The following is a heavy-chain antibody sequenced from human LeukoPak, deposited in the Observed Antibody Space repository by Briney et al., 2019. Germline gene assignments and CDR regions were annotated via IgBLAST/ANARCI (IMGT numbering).Heavy chain of an antibody. D-gene: IGHD3-9*01. CDR3: ARGSMPGTGLPFDY. J-gene: IGHJ4*02. CDR1: GFTIGKSD. CDR2: VYTGGRT. V-gene: IGHV3-53*05. Sequence: GGSLRLSCATSGFTIGKSDMAWVRQAPGKGLEWVSIVYTGGRTFHADSVKGRFAMSRDQSKNTVGLQMNSLRSEDTALYYCARGSMPGTGLPFDYWGQGTQVSVSS.